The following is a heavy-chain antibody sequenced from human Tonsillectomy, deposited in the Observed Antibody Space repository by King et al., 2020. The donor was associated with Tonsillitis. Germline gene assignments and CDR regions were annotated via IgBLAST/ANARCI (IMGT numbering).Heavy chain of an antibody. Sequence: QLVQSGAEVKKPGSSVKVSCKASGGTFSSYAISWVRQAPGQGLEWMGRIIPILGLANYAQKFQGRVTITADKSASTAYMELSSLGSEDTAVYYCAPSVAVTTPYGYWGQGTLVTVSS. J-gene: IGHJ4*02. CDR3: APSVAVTTPYGY. D-gene: IGHD4-17*01. CDR2: IIPILGLA. CDR1: GGTFSSYA. V-gene: IGHV1-69*09.